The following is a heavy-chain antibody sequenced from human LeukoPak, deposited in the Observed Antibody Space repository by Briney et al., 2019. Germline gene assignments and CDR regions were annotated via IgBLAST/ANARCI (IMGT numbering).Heavy chain of an antibody. J-gene: IGHJ4*02. V-gene: IGHV1-46*01. D-gene: IGHD3-10*01. CDR2: INPSGGST. Sequence: GASVKVSCKASGYTFTSYYMHWVRQAPGQGLEWMGIINPSGGSTSYAQKFQGRVTMTRDTSTSTVYMELSSLRSEDTAVYYCARGGRDYYGSGPTRYYFDYWGQGTLVTVSS. CDR1: GYTFTSYY. CDR3: ARGGRDYYGSGPTRYYFDY.